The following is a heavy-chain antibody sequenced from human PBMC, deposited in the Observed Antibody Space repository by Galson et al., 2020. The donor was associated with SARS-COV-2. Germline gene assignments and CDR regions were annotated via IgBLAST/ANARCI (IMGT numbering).Heavy chain of an antibody. J-gene: IGHJ4*02. CDR1: GGSISSGNW. D-gene: IGHD6-13*01. CDR2: IFHNGSP. V-gene: IGHV4-4*02. Sequence: SETLSLTCAVSGGSISSGNWWSWVRQPPGKGLAWLGEIFHNGSPNYNPSLKSRVTISVDTSKNQLSLRLTSVTAADTAVYYCARGFVDSSIWFPYYFDHWCQGTLGTVAS. CDR3: ARGFVDSSIWFPYYFDH.